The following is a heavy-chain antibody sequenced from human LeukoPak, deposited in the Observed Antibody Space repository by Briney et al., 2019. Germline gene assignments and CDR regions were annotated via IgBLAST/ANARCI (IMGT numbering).Heavy chain of an antibody. J-gene: IGHJ4*02. Sequence: ASVKVSCNVSGDTLTELSMHWVRQAPGKGLEWMGGYDPEAGETVYAQKFQGRVTMTEDTSTETAYMELSSLRAEDTAVYYCARERASESYSKAPPFDYWGQGALVTVSS. D-gene: IGHD3-10*01. CDR1: GDTLTELS. CDR2: YDPEAGET. CDR3: ARERASESYSKAPPFDY. V-gene: IGHV1-24*01.